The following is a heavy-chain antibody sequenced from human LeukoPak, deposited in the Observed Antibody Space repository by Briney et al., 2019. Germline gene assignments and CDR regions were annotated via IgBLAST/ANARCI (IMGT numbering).Heavy chain of an antibody. J-gene: IGHJ4*02. D-gene: IGHD6-19*01. CDR2: IYYSGST. CDR3: ARGSSGWSYYFDY. Sequence: SETLSLTCTVSGGSISSSSYYWGWIRQPPGKGLEWIGSIYYSGSTYYNSSLRSRVTISVGTSKNQFSLKLSSVTAADTAVYYCARGSSGWSYYFDYWGQGTLVTVSS. CDR1: GGSISSSSYY. V-gene: IGHV4-39*01.